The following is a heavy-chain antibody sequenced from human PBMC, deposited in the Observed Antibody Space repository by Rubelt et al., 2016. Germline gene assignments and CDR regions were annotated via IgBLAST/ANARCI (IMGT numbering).Heavy chain of an antibody. Sequence: VESGGGVVQPGRSLRLSCAASGFTFSSYAMHWVRQAPGKGLEWVAVISYDGSNKYYADSVKGRFTISRDNSKNTLYLQMNSLRAEDTAVYYCARERQLVHAFDIWGQGTMVTVSS. CDR3: ARERQLVHAFDI. D-gene: IGHD6-6*01. CDR2: ISYDGSNK. J-gene: IGHJ3*02. CDR1: GFTFSSYA. V-gene: IGHV3-30*04.